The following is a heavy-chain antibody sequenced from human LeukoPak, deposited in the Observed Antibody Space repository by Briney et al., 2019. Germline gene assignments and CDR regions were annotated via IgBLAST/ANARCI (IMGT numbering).Heavy chain of an antibody. D-gene: IGHD3-3*01. CDR1: GGSISSSSYY. CDR2: IYYSGST. CDR3: AREHITIFGVVYRWFDP. V-gene: IGHV4-39*07. Sequence: PSETLSLTCTVSGGSISSSSYYWGWIRQPPGKGLEWIGSIYYSGSTYYNPSLKSRVTISVDTSKNQFSLKLSSVTAADTAVYYCAREHITIFGVVYRWFDPWGQGTLVTVSS. J-gene: IGHJ5*02.